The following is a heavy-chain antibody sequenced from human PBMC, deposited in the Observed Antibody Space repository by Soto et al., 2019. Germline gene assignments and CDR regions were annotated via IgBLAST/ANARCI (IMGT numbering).Heavy chain of an antibody. CDR1: GYTFTGYY. J-gene: IGHJ4*02. CDR3: ARWSPVAAAGLNVDF. Sequence: ASVKVSCKASGYTFTGYYMHWVRQAPGQGLEWVGWINPNSGGTNYAQKFQGWVTMTRDTSISTAYMELSRLRSDDTAVYYCARWSPVAAAGLNVDFCGQGTLVTVSS. CDR2: INPNSGGT. V-gene: IGHV1-2*04. D-gene: IGHD6-13*01.